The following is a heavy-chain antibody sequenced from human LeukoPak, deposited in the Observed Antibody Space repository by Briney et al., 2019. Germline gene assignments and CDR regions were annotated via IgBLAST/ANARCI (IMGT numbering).Heavy chain of an antibody. Sequence: GGSLRLSCAASGFTFSTSGMHWVRQSPGKGLDWVAFIRNDGTKKNYADSVKGRFTISRDNSKNTLYLQMNSLRAEDTAVYYCAKAEYSGSYSHFDYWGQGTLVTVSS. D-gene: IGHD1-26*01. CDR2: IRNDGTKK. V-gene: IGHV3-30*02. CDR3: AKAEYSGSYSHFDY. J-gene: IGHJ4*02. CDR1: GFTFSTSG.